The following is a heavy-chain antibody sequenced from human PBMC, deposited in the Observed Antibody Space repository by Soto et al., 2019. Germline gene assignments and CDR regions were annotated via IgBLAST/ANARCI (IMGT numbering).Heavy chain of an antibody. CDR1: GYTFTGYH. D-gene: IGHD1-26*01. V-gene: IGHV1-2*04. J-gene: IGHJ5*02. CDR3: ARWVGASNWFVP. Sequence: DSVNVSCKASGYTFTGYHIHWVRQDPGQGLEWMGWINTNSGDTNYAQKFQGWVTMTRDTSINTAYVELSRLRSDDTAVYYCARWVGASNWFVPWGEGSLVTVSS. CDR2: INTNSGDT.